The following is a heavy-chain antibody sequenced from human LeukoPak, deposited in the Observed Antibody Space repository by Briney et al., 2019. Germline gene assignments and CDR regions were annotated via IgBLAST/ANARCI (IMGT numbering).Heavy chain of an antibody. V-gene: IGHV4-39*01. CDR3: ARQDGYSYGLDY. D-gene: IGHD5-18*01. Sequence: PSETLSPTCTVSGGSISSSSYYWGWIRQPPGKGLEWIGSIYYSGSTYYNPSRKSRVTISVDTSKNQFSLKLSSVTAADTAVYYCARQDGYSYGLDYWGQGTLVTVSS. CDR2: IYYSGST. CDR1: GGSISSSSYY. J-gene: IGHJ4*02.